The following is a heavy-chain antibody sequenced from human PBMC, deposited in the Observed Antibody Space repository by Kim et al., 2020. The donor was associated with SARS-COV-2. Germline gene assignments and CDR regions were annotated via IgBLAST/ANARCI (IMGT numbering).Heavy chain of an antibody. D-gene: IGHD3-9*01. CDR1: GGSISSSSYY. CDR2: IYYSGST. Sequence: SETLSLTCTVSGGSISSSSYYWGWIRQPPGKGLEWIGSIYYSGSTYYNPSLKSRVTISVDTSKNQFSLKLSSVTAADTAVYYCASDYDILTGPNTDYYYGMDVWGQGTTVTVSS. CDR3: ASDYDILTGPNTDYYYGMDV. J-gene: IGHJ6*02. V-gene: IGHV4-39*07.